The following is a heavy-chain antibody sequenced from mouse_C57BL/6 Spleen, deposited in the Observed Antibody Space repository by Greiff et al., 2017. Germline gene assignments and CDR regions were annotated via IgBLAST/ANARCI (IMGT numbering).Heavy chain of an antibody. V-gene: IGHV1-39*01. CDR1: GYSFTDYN. CDR2: INPNYGTT. Sequence: EVKLVESGPELVKPGASVKISCKASGYSFTDYNMNWVKQSNGKSLEWIGVINPNYGTTSYNQKFKGKATLTVDQSSSTAYMQLNSLTSEDSAVYYCARWATVVSGRWYFDVWGTGTTVTVSS. D-gene: IGHD1-1*01. J-gene: IGHJ1*03. CDR3: ARWATVVSGRWYFDV.